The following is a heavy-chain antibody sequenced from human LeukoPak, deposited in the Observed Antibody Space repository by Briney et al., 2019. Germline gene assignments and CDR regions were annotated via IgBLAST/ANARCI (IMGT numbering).Heavy chain of an antibody. CDR3: ATVPYQEQNYDILTGPPYYYYMDV. CDR2: MNPNSGNT. V-gene: IGHV1-8*02. D-gene: IGHD3-9*01. CDR1: GYTFTSYG. J-gene: IGHJ6*03. Sequence: ASVKVSCKASGYTFTSYGISWVRQATGQGLEWMGWMNPNSGNTGYAQKFQGRVTMTRNTSISTAYMELSSLRSEDTAVYYCATVPYQEQNYDILTGPPYYYYMDVWGKGTTVTISS.